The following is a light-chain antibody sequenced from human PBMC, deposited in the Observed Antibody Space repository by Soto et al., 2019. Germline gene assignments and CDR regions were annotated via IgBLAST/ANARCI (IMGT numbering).Light chain of an antibody. CDR2: GAS. CDR1: QSVSSSY. CDR3: QQYGSSRLT. Sequence: EIVLTQSPGTLSLSPGERATLSCRASQSVSSSYLAWCQQKPGQAPRLLIYGASSRATGIPDRFSGSGSGTDFTLTISRLEPEDFAVYYCQQYGSSRLTFGGGTKVEIK. V-gene: IGKV3-20*01. J-gene: IGKJ4*01.